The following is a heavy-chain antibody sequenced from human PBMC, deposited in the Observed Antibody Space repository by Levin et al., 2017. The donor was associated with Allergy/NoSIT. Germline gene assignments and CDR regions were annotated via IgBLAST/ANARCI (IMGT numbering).Heavy chain of an antibody. CDR2: IDPSDSYT. CDR1: GYSFTSYW. Sequence: KVSCKGSGYSFTSYWISWVRQMPGKGLEWMGRIDPSDSYTNYSPSFQGHVTISADKSISTAYLQWSSLKASDTAMYYCARHFGYSSGWGFDYWGQGTLVTVSS. D-gene: IGHD6-19*01. J-gene: IGHJ4*02. CDR3: ARHFGYSSGWGFDY. V-gene: IGHV5-10-1*01.